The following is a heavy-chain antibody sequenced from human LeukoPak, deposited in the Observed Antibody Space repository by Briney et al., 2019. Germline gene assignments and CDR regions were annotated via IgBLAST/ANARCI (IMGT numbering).Heavy chain of an antibody. D-gene: IGHD3-10*01. V-gene: IGHV4-39*01. CDR1: GASINTSNFY. CDR2: IFYTGRA. Sequence: SETLSLTCTVSGASINTSNFYWAWIRQPPGQGLESIGSIFYTGRAYSNASLNSRVTISVDTSKNQFSLKLISVTAADTAVYYYARQGTMTRGGYWLDPWGQGTLVTVSS. CDR3: ARQGTMTRGGYWLDP. J-gene: IGHJ5*02.